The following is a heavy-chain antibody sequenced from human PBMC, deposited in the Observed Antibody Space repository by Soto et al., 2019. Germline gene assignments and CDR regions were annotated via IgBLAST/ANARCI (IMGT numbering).Heavy chain of an antibody. J-gene: IGHJ4*02. D-gene: IGHD2-15*01. CDR3: ARVIENSLVAPMIWDY. CDR1: GGTFSSYA. CDR2: IIPIFGTA. Sequence: QVQLVQSGAEVKKPGSSVKVSCKASGGTFSSYAISWVRQAPGQGLEWRGGIIPIFGTANYAQKCQGRITITADESTSTAYMELSSLRSEDTAVYYCARVIENSLVAPMIWDYWGQGTLVTVSS. V-gene: IGHV1-69*12.